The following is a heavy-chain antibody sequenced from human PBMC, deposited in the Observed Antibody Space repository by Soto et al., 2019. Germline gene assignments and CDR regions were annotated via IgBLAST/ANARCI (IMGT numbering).Heavy chain of an antibody. Sequence: ASVKVSCKASGYTFTSYAMHWVRQAPGQRLESMGWINAGNGNTKYSQKFQGRVTITRDTSASTAYMGLSSLRSEDTAVYYCARELAITIFGVAPMGAFDIWGQGTMVTVSS. J-gene: IGHJ3*02. CDR2: INAGNGNT. D-gene: IGHD3-3*01. V-gene: IGHV1-3*01. CDR3: ARELAITIFGVAPMGAFDI. CDR1: GYTFTSYA.